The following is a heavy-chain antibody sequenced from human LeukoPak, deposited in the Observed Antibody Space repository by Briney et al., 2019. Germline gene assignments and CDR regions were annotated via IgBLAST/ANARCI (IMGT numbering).Heavy chain of an antibody. CDR3: ARVGIAAEYDY. V-gene: IGHV4-59*01. CDR2: IYYSGST. Sequence: PSETLSLTCTVSGGSISSYYWSWIRQPAGKGLEWIGYIYYSGSTNYNPSLKSRVTISVDTSKNQFSLKLSSVTAADTAVYYCARVGIAAEYDYWGQGTLVTVSS. J-gene: IGHJ4*02. CDR1: GGSISSYY. D-gene: IGHD6-13*01.